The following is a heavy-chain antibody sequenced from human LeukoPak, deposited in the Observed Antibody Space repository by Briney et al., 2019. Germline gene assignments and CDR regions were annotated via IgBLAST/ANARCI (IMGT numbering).Heavy chain of an antibody. CDR2: ISSSSGTS. Sequence: GGSLRLSCAGSGFIFSSYSMNWVRQTPGKGLEWVSYISSSSGTSYYADSVKGRFTISRDNAKNSLYLQMNSLRAEDTALYYCAKDMGYDSSGYYYAFDYWGQGTLVTVSS. V-gene: IGHV3-48*04. CDR3: AKDMGYDSSGYYYAFDY. J-gene: IGHJ4*02. D-gene: IGHD3-22*01. CDR1: GFIFSSYS.